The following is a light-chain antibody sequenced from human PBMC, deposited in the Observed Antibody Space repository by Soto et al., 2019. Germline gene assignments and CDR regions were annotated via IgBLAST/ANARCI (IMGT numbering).Light chain of an antibody. CDR2: AS. J-gene: IGKJ1*01. V-gene: IGKV3-15*01. CDR3: QQYNNWPT. CDR1: QSVSSD. Sequence: EIVMRQSRATLSVSPGERATLSCRASQSVSSDLAWYQQKPGQAPRLLIYASTRATGIPARFSGSGSGTEFTLTISSLQSEDFAVYSCQQYNNWPTFGQGTKVDIK.